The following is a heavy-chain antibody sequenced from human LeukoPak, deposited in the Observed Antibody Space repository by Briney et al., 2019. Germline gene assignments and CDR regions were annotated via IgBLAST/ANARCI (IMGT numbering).Heavy chain of an antibody. J-gene: IGHJ4*02. CDR2: IISSGGST. Sequence: GGSLRLSCAASGFTFSSYAMSWVRQAPGKGLEWVSAIISSGGSTYYADSVKGRFTISRDNSKNTLYLQMNSLRAEDTAVYYCARRAGAYSHPYDYWGQGTLVTVSS. D-gene: IGHD4/OR15-4a*01. CDR3: ARRAGAYSHPYDY. CDR1: GFTFSSYA. V-gene: IGHV3-23*01.